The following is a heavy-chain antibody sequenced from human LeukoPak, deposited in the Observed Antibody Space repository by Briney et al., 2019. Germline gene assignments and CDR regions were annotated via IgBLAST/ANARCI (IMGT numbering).Heavy chain of an antibody. V-gene: IGHV1-69*01. Sequence: ASVKVSCKTSGGTFGSHAFSWVRQAPGHGPEWMGGILPIFGAPNYAQKFQGRVTITADEATNTVYMELTRLRSEDTAVYYCARASKGGHGYNPPPGYWGQGTLVTVSS. CDR3: ARASKGGHGYNPPPGY. D-gene: IGHD5-24*01. CDR2: ILPIFGAP. J-gene: IGHJ4*02. CDR1: GGTFGSHA.